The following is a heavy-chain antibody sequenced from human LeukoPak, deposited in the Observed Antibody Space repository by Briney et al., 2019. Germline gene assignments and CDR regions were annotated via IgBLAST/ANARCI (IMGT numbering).Heavy chain of an antibody. CDR3: ARVVRAAATTIHYYMDV. J-gene: IGHJ6*03. V-gene: IGHV4-39*07. CDR2: LYYSGSS. D-gene: IGHD2-15*01. Sequence: SETLSLTCTVSGDSISSSNSYRGWIRQPPGKGLEWIGSLYYSGSSYYNPSLKSRVTISADTSKNQFSLKLTSVTAADTAVYYCARVVRAAATTIHYYMDVWGKGTTVTVSS. CDR1: GDSISSSNSY.